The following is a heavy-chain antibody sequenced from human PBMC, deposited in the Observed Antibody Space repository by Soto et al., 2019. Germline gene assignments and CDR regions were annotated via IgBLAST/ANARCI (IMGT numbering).Heavy chain of an antibody. Sequence: AASGFTFSSYSMNWVRQAPGKGLEWVSSISSSSIYIYYADSVKGRFTISRDNAKNSLYLQMNSLRAEDTAVYYCARVPSNLNFGVVPYYYYYMDVWGKGTTVTVSS. V-gene: IGHV3-21*01. CDR3: ARVPSNLNFGVVPYYYYYMDV. CDR1: GFTFSSYS. CDR2: ISSSSIYI. D-gene: IGHD3-3*01. J-gene: IGHJ6*03.